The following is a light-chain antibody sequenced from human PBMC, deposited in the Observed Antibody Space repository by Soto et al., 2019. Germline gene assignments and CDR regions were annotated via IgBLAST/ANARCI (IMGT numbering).Light chain of an antibody. CDR2: GAS. Sequence: EIVMTQSPATLSVSPGESATLSCRASQSVSSNLAWYQQKPVQAPRLLIYGASTMATGIPARFSGSGSGTECTLTISSLQSEDFAVYYCQEYNNWPPWTFGQGTKVFIK. V-gene: IGKV3-15*01. CDR3: QEYNNWPPWT. CDR1: QSVSSN. J-gene: IGKJ1*01.